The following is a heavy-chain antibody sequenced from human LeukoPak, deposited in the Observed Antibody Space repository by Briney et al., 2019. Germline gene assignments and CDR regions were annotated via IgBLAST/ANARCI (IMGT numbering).Heavy chain of an antibody. D-gene: IGHD5-18*01. Sequence: RTSETLSLTCTVSGGSISSYYWSWIRQPPGKGLEWIGYIYYSGSTNYNPSLKSRVTISVDTSKNQFSLKLSSVTAADTAVYYCARYSYGSFDYWGQGTLVTVSS. CDR2: IYYSGST. CDR1: GGSISSYY. CDR3: ARYSYGSFDY. V-gene: IGHV4-59*01. J-gene: IGHJ4*02.